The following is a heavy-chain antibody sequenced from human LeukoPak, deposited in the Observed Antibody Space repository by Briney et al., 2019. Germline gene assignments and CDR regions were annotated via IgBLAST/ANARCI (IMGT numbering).Heavy chain of an antibody. CDR3: ASGAKDTIHRWSGAVAGTHDY. CDR2: IIPIFGTA. V-gene: IGHV1-69*05. Sequence: SVKVSCKASGGTFSSYAISWVRQAPGQGLEWMGRIIPIFGTANYAQNFQGSVTIITDEYTSTGYMELSSLRAEHTAVYYCASGAKDTIHRWSGAVAGTHDYWGQGTLVTVSS. D-gene: IGHD6-19*01. J-gene: IGHJ4*02. CDR1: GGTFSSYA.